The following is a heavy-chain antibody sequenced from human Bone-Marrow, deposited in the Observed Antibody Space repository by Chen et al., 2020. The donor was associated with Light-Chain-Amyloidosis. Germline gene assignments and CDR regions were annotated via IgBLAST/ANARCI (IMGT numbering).Heavy chain of an antibody. Sequence: QVQLVESGGGVVQPGRSLRLSCAASGFTFSSYGMHWVRQAPGKGLEWVAVISYDGSNKYYADSVKGRFTISRDNSKNTLYLQMNSLRAEDTAVYYCAKGGSSWYEDYYYMDVWGKGPRSPSP. CDR3: AKGGSSWYEDYYYMDV. CDR1: GFTFSSYG. D-gene: IGHD6-13*01. CDR2: ISYDGSNK. J-gene: IGHJ6*03. V-gene: IGHV3-30*18.